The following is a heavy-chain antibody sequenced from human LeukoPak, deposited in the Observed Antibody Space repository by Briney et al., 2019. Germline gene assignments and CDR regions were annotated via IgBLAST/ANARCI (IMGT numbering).Heavy chain of an antibody. D-gene: IGHD2-2*01. J-gene: IGHJ4*02. Sequence: SETLSLTCAVYGGSFSGYYWSWIRQPPGKGLEWIGEINHSGSTNYNPSLKSRVTISVDTSKNQFSLKLSSVTAADTAVYYCARGPTSWDPIDYWGQGTLVTVSS. CDR1: GGSFSGYY. CDR3: ARGPTSWDPIDY. CDR2: INHSGST. V-gene: IGHV4-34*01.